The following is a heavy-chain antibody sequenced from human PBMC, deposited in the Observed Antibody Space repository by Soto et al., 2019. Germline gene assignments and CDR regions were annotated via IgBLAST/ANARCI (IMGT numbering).Heavy chain of an antibody. D-gene: IGHD6-13*01. Sequence: SVKVSCKASGYTFTGYYIHWVREAPGQGLEWVGGIVPIYRTADYAQEFQGRVTITADESARTAYMELRSLKSRDTAVYYCVRDSGAKLSSSWGQGTLVTVSS. CDR1: GYTFTGYY. CDR3: VRDSGAKLSSS. V-gene: IGHV1-69*13. J-gene: IGHJ4*02. CDR2: IVPIYRTA.